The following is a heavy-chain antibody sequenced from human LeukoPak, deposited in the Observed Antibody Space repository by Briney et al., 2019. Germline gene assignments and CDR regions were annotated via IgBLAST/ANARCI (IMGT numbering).Heavy chain of an antibody. CDR2: ISGSGGST. CDR3: AKIPYDSSGYYSFDY. V-gene: IGHV3-23*01. CDR1: GFTFRNYA. Sequence: GGSLRLSCAASGFTFRNYAMSWVRQAPGKGLEWVSAISGSGGSTYYADSVKGRFTISRDNSKNTLYLQMNSLRAEDTAVYYCAKIPYDSSGYYSFDYWGQGTLVTVSS. J-gene: IGHJ4*02. D-gene: IGHD3-22*01.